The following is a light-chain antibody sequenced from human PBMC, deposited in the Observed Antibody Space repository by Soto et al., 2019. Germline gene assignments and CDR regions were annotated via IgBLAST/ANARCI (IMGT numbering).Light chain of an antibody. CDR1: QTVGSN. V-gene: IGKV3D-15*01. Sequence: EIGLKQSPDTLSVSRGERATLSCRASQTVGSNLAWYQQKTGQAPRLLIYGASTRDSDTPARFSGSGSMTECALPISRLQSEDVEVDYCQQYNNWPRTFGQGTKVDIK. J-gene: IGKJ1*01. CDR3: QQYNNWPRT. CDR2: GAS.